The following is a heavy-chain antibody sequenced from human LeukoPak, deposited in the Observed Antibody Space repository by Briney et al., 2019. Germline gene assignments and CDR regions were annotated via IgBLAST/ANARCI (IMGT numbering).Heavy chain of an antibody. CDR1: GYTFTGYY. CDR2: INPSGGST. J-gene: IGHJ3*02. V-gene: IGHV1-46*03. CDR3: ARGRLWEVLDAFDM. D-gene: IGHD1-26*01. Sequence: ASVKVSCKASGYTFTGYYMHWVRQAPGQGLEWMGIINPSGGSTTYAQKFHGRVTMTRETSTSTVYMELSNLRSEDTAVYYCARGRLWEVLDAFDMWGQGTMVTVSS.